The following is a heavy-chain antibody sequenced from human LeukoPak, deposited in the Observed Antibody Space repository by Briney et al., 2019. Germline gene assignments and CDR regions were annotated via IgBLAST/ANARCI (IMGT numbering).Heavy chain of an antibody. D-gene: IGHD3-22*01. CDR2: ITDNGIKI. CDR3: AKGSYYDSSGYFWSVIEVDFGAFDI. V-gene: IGHV3-11*01. J-gene: IGHJ3*02. CDR1: GFIFSDYY. Sequence: PGGSLRLSCAASGFIFSDYYMGWIRQAPGRGLEWVSYITDNGIKIYYTDSVKGRFTISRDNAKNSLYLQMNSLRAEDTAVYYCAKGSYYDSSGYFWSVIEVDFGAFDIWGQGTMVTVSS.